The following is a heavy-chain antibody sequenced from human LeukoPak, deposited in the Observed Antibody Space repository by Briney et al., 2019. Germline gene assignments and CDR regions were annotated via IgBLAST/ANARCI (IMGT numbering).Heavy chain of an antibody. CDR1: GFTFSSYW. V-gene: IGHV3-74*01. Sequence: GGSLRLSCAASGFTFSSYWMHWVRQAPGKGLVWVSRINSDGSSTSYADSVKGRFTISRDNAKNTLYLQMNSLRAEDTAVYYCAKGSDNVVKPTAAYGLLDYWGQGTLVTVSS. D-gene: IGHD2-2*01. CDR2: INSDGSST. CDR3: AKGSDNVVKPTAAYGLLDY. J-gene: IGHJ4*02.